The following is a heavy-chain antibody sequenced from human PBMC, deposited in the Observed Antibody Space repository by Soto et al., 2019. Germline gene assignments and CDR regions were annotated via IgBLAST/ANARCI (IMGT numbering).Heavy chain of an antibody. J-gene: IGHJ4*02. CDR3: AKSPFPLKAANDH. D-gene: IGHD6-13*01. CDR2: ISGSGGST. CDR1: GFTFRSYA. Sequence: EVQLLESGGGLVQPGGSLRLSCAASGFTFRSYAMSWVRQAPGKGLEWVSAISGSGGSTYYADSVKGRFTISRDNSKNTLYRQMTSLRAEDTAVYYCAKSPFPLKAANDHWGQGTLVTVSS. V-gene: IGHV3-23*01.